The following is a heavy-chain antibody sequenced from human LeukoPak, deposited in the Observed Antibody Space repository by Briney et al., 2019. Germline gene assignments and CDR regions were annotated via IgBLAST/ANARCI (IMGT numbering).Heavy chain of an antibody. J-gene: IGHJ6*03. V-gene: IGHV3-53*01. CDR3: ARETRNRARLMDV. CDR2: IYRGGRT. D-gene: IGHD1-14*01. Sequence: DSNIYRGGRTHKAESEKGHFTISKDNSKTTLYIQMNSLGAADTAVYYCARETRNRARLMDVWGKGTTVTVSS.